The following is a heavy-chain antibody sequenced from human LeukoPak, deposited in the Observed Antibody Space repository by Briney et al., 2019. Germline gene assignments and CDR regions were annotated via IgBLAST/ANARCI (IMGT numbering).Heavy chain of an antibody. V-gene: IGHV3-33*01. CDR2: IWSDGSNK. Sequence: GGSLRLSWAASGFTFSSYGMQWVRQAPGKGLEWVAVIWSDGSNKYYADSVKGRFTISRDNSKNTLYLQMNSLRAEDTAVYYCARDKDGYYYYGMDVWGQGTTVTVSS. CDR1: GFTFSSYG. J-gene: IGHJ6*02. CDR3: ARDKDGYYYYGMDV.